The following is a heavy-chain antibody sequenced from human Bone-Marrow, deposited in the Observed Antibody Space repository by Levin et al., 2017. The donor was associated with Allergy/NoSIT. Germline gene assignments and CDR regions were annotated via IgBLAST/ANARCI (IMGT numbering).Heavy chain of an antibody. D-gene: IGHD3-10*01. Sequence: SETLSLTCTVSGGSVSGGSHYWSWIRQPPGKGLEWIGYIFYTGSTNYNPSLKSRVTISVDTSKNQFSLKLNSVTAADTAVYYCAKSAFLFGFGFDYWGQGTLVTVSS. V-gene: IGHV4-61*01. CDR1: GGSVSGGSHY. CDR3: AKSAFLFGFGFDY. CDR2: IFYTGST. J-gene: IGHJ4*02.